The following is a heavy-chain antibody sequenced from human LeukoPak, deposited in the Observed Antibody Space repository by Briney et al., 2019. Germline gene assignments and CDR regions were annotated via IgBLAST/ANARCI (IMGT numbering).Heavy chain of an antibody. Sequence: GGSLRLSCAASGFTFSSYGMHWVRQAPGKGLEWVSQIWSDGISRYYADSVKGRFTISRDDSKNTLYLQMNSLRVEDTAVYYCARDEGAAAYWGQGTLVTVSS. J-gene: IGHJ4*02. V-gene: IGHV3-33*01. CDR3: ARDEGAAAY. CDR2: IWSDGISR. CDR1: GFTFSSYG. D-gene: IGHD6-25*01.